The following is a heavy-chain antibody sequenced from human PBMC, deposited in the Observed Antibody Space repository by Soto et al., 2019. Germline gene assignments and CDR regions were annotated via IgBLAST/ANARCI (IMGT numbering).Heavy chain of an antibody. CDR2: IHPGDSAT. D-gene: IGHD3-10*02. Sequence: GESLKISCKGSGYSFTSYWIGWVRQMPGKGLEWMGIIHPGDSATRYSPSFQGRVTNSADKSISTAYLEWSSLKAADTAMYYCARLFRRGRDQPDYWGQGTLVTVSS. CDR3: ARLFRRGRDQPDY. CDR1: GYSFTSYW. J-gene: IGHJ4*02. V-gene: IGHV5-51*01.